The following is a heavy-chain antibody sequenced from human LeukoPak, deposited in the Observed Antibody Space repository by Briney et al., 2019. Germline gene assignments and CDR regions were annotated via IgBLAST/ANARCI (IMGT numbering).Heavy chain of an antibody. CDR2: ISAYNGKT. J-gene: IGHJ4*02. V-gene: IGHV1-18*01. CDR3: ARGGYYYDSSGYLNYFDY. D-gene: IGHD3-22*01. CDR1: GYAFTNYG. Sequence: GASVKVSCTASGYAFTNYGINWVRQAPGQGREWMGWISAYNGKTNYAQKFQGRVTMTTGTSTSTAYMELRSLRSDDTAVYYCARGGYYYDSSGYLNYFDYWGQGTLVTVSS.